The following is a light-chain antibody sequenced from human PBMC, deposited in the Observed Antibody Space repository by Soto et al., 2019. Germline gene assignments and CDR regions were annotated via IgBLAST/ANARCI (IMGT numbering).Light chain of an antibody. CDR2: LNSDGSH. Sequence: QAVVTQSPSASASLGASVKLTCNLSSGHSSYAIAWHQQQPEKGPRYLMKLNSDGSHSKGDGIPDRFSGSSSGAERYLTISSLQSEDEADFYCQTWGTGIQVFGGGTKLTVL. CDR1: SGHSSYA. CDR3: QTWGTGIQV. J-gene: IGLJ2*01. V-gene: IGLV4-69*01.